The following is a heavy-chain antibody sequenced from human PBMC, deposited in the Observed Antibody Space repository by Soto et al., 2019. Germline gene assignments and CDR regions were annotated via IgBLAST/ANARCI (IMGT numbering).Heavy chain of an antibody. J-gene: IGHJ5*01. Sequence: EVHLVESGGGLVKPGGSLRLSCAASGFTFSGYTMNWVRQAPGKGLEWISSISSGSSYIYYAGSVKGRFTISRDNARNSLFLEMKTLRADDTAVYYCARDILSGGAYPDSLGQGTKVTVSS. D-gene: IGHD3-10*01. V-gene: IGHV3-21*01. CDR1: GFTFSGYT. CDR2: ISSGSSYI. CDR3: ARDILSGGAYPDS.